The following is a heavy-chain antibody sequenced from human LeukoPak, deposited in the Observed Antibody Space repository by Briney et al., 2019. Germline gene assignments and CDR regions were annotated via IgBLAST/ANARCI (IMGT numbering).Heavy chain of an antibody. CDR2: IVVGSGNT. V-gene: IGHV1-58*02. D-gene: IGHD1-26*01. Sequence: SVKVACKASGFTFTSSAMQWVRQARGQRLEWIGWIVVGSGNTNYAQKFQERVTITRDMSTSTAYMELSSLRSEDTAVYYCAAQRLVGATMVLDYWGQGTLVTVSS. J-gene: IGHJ4*02. CDR1: GFTFTSSA. CDR3: AAQRLVGATMVLDY.